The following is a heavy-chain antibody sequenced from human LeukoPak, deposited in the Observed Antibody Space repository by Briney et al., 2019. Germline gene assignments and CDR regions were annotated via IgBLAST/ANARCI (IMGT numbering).Heavy chain of an antibody. J-gene: IGHJ6*03. CDR2: IYYSGST. CDR3: ARGSSGFNYYYYYYMDV. V-gene: IGHV4-59*01. D-gene: IGHD6-19*01. CDR1: GGSFSSYY. Sequence: SETLSLTCAVYGGSFSSYYWSWIRQPPGKGLEWIGYIYYSGSTNYNPSLKSRVTISVDTSKNQFSLKLSSVTAADAAVYYCARGSSGFNYYYYYYMDVWGKGTTVTVSS.